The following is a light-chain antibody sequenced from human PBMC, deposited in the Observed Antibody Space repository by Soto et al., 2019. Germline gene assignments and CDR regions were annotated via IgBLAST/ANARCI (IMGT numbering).Light chain of an antibody. V-gene: IGKV3-15*01. Sequence: EIVMTQSPATLSVSPGERVTLSCRASQSVYSNLAWYQQKPGQAPRLLMYGASTRATGIPARFSGSGSGTEFTLTISSLQSEDSAGYFCQQYNNSNTFGQGTKLEIK. CDR1: QSVYSN. CDR3: QQYNNSNT. J-gene: IGKJ2*01. CDR2: GAS.